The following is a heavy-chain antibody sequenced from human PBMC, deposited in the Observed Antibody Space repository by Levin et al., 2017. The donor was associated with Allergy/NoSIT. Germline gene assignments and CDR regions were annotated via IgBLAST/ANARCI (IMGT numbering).Heavy chain of an antibody. CDR1: GLTLTTYT. J-gene: IGHJ6*02. D-gene: IGHD3-10*01. Sequence: GESLKISCAASGLTLTTYTMHWVRQAPGKGLEWVTLISFDGSNEYYADFVKGRFTISRDTSKNMLYLEMNTLKTEDTAVYYCASHFSMIRCFGNYGLDVWGQGTTVTVSS. V-gene: IGHV3-30-3*01. CDR3: ASHFSMIRCFGNYGLDV. CDR2: ISFDGSNE.